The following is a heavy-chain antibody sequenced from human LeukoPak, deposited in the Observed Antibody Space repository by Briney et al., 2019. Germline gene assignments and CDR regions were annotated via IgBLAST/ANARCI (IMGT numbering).Heavy chain of an antibody. CDR3: ARAYYDIFNGYYYFDS. CDR1: GGSISSYY. D-gene: IGHD3-9*01. Sequence: SETLSLTCTVSGGSISSYYWSWIRQPPGKGLEWIGHIYGSGSTYYNPSLKSRVTISLDTSKNQFSLKLRSVSAADTGVYYCARAYYDIFNGYYYFDSWGQGTLVTVSS. V-gene: IGHV4-59*04. J-gene: IGHJ4*02. CDR2: IYGSGST.